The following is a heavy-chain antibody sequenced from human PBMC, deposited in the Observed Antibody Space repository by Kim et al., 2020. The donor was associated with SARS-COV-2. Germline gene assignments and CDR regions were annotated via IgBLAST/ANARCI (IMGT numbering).Heavy chain of an antibody. J-gene: IGHJ3*02. D-gene: IGHD3-10*01. CDR1: GYTFTSYG. V-gene: IGHV1-18*01. CDR3: ARVFDFMVRGVIITRRDDAFDI. Sequence: ASVKVSCKASGYTFTSYGISWVRQAPGQGLEWMGWISAYNGNTNYAQKLQGRVTMTTDTSTSTAYMELRSLRSDDTAVYYCARVFDFMVRGVIITRRDDAFDIWGQGTMVTVSS. CDR2: ISAYNGNT.